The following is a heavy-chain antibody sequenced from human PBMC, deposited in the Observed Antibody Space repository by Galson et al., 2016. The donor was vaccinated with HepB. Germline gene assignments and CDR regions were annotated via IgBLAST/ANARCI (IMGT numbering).Heavy chain of an antibody. CDR2: IIPIYGTV. J-gene: IGHJ4*02. D-gene: IGHD3-22*01. Sequence: SVKVSCKAYGDTFSTYAISWVRQAPGQGLEWVGGIIPIYGTVNYAQRFKGRVTITADESTSTASMELSSLRSEDTAVSYCARGSWLLPFDYWGQGTLVTVSS. CDR3: ARGSWLLPFDY. CDR1: GDTFSTYA. V-gene: IGHV1-69*13.